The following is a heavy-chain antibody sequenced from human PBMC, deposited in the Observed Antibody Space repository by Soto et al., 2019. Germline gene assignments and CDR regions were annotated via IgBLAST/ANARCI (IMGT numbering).Heavy chain of an antibody. Sequence: SVTLSLTCTVSGGSISSYYWSWIRQPPGKGLEWIGYIYYSVSTNYNPSLKSRVTISVDTSKNQFSMKLRSVTAADTAVYYCARQLLDPLIAVAGTVWFDLWGQGNVVTVSS. CDR3: ARQLLDPLIAVAGTVWFDL. J-gene: IGHJ5*02. V-gene: IGHV4-59*08. CDR2: IYYSVST. CDR1: GGSISSYY. D-gene: IGHD6-19*01.